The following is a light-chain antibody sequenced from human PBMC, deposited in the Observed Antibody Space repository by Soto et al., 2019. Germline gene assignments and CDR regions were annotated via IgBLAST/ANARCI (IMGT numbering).Light chain of an antibody. CDR1: QSISSY. V-gene: IGKV1-39*01. J-gene: IGKJ2*01. CDR3: QQSYSTPRT. Sequence: DIQMTQSPSSLSASVGDRVTITCRASQSISSYLNWYQQKPGKAPKLLIYAASSLQSGVPSRFSGRGSGTDFTLTISSLQPEDFATDYCQQSYSTPRTFGQGTKLEIK. CDR2: AAS.